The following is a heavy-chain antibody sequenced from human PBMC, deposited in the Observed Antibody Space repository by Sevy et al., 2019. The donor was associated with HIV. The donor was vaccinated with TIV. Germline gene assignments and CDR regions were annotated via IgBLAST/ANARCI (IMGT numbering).Heavy chain of an antibody. CDR1: GYNFINYG. J-gene: IGHJ6*02. D-gene: IGHD5-12*01. CDR3: GKCTLWVYDPTNRKCGMDV. V-gene: IGHV1-18*01. Sequence: ASVKVSCKASGYNFINYGISWVRQAPGQGLEWVGGSSPFTGSPYYPQKLQDRVTVTTDTATNTAYMELRNLRSDDTAVYYCGKCTLWVYDPTNRKCGMDVWGQGTTVTVSS. CDR2: SSPFTGSP.